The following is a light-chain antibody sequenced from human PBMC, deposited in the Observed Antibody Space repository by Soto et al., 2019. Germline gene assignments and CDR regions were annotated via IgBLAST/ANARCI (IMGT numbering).Light chain of an antibody. V-gene: IGKV1-27*01. CDR2: AAS. CDR1: QGISNY. J-gene: IGKJ1*01. CDR3: QKYNSALWT. Sequence: DIQMTQSPSSLSASVGDRLTVTCVASQGISNYLAWYQQKPGKVPKLLIYAASTLQSGVPSRFSGSGSGTDFTLTISSLQPEDVATYYCQKYNSALWTFGQGTKVDIK.